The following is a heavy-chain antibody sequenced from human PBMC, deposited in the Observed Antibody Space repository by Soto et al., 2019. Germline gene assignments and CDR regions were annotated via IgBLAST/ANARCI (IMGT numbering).Heavy chain of an antibody. V-gene: IGHV4-39*01. Sequence: PSETLSLTCTVSGGSISSSSYYWGWIRQPPGKGLEWIGSTYYSGSTYYNPSLKSRVTLSVDTSKNQFSLKLSSVTAAETAVYYCARTLLNSNYYGSGSAPFDYWGQGTLVTVSS. D-gene: IGHD3-10*01. CDR2: TYYSGST. CDR3: ARTLLNSNYYGSGSAPFDY. J-gene: IGHJ4*02. CDR1: GGSISSSSYY.